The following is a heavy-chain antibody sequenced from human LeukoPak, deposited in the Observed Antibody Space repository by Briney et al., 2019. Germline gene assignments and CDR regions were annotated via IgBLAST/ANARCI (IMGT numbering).Heavy chain of an antibody. V-gene: IGHV4-34*01. Sequence: SETLSLTCAVYGGSFSGYYWSWIRQPPGKGLEWIGEINHSGSTNYNPSLKSRVTISVDTSKNQFSLKLSSVTAADTAVYYCARDTPAIAAAGTFYWGQGTLVTVSS. D-gene: IGHD6-13*01. CDR1: GGSFSGYY. CDR2: INHSGST. J-gene: IGHJ4*02. CDR3: ARDTPAIAAAGTFY.